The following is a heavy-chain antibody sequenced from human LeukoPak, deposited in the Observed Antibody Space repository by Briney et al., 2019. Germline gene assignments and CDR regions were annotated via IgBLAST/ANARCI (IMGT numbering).Heavy chain of an antibody. J-gene: IGHJ4*02. CDR2: IYYGGNT. CDR1: GFTVNSNY. D-gene: IGHD5-12*01. CDR3: ARGMSGYSSYDF. Sequence: GGSLRLSCAASGFTVNSNYLSWVRQAPGKGLEGVSVIYYGGNTYYADSVRGRFTLSSDSSKNTLYLQMNSLRAEDTAVYYCARGMSGYSSYDFWGQGILVTVSS. V-gene: IGHV3-66*01.